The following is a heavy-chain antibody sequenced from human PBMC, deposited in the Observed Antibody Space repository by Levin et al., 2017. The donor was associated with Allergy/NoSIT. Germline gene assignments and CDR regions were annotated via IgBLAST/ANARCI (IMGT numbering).Heavy chain of an antibody. CDR2: IYYSGNT. Sequence: SETLSLTCTVSGGSISSSSYYWGWIRQPPGKALEWIGIIYYSGNTYYNPSLKSRVTISVDTSKNQFSLKLSSVTAADTALYYCARTPYEYVWGSFRYWIDVWGQGNTVTVSS. CDR1: GGSISSSSYY. J-gene: IGHJ6*02. D-gene: IGHD3-16*02. CDR3: ARTPYEYVWGSFRYWIDV. V-gene: IGHV4-39*01.